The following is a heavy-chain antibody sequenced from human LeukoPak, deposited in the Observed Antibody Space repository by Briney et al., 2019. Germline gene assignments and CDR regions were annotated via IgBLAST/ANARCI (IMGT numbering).Heavy chain of an antibody. CDR1: GFTFRRYA. D-gene: IGHD3-10*01. CDR2: ISGSGGST. V-gene: IGHV3-23*01. Sequence: GGSLRLSCAASGFTFRRYAMRWVRQAPGKGVEWVSAISGSGGSTYYADSVKGRFTISRDNSKNTLYLQMNSLRAEDTAVYYCAKGVYGSGSYPLDFDYWGQGTLVTVSS. J-gene: IGHJ4*02. CDR3: AKGVYGSGSYPLDFDY.